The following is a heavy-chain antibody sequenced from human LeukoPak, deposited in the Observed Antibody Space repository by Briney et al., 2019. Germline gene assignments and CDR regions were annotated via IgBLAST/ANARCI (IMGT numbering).Heavy chain of an antibody. CDR1: GFTFSSSA. Sequence: GGSLRLSCAASGFTFSSSAMSWVRQAPGKGLEWVSAISNNGGYTYYADSVQGRFTISRDFSKNTVFLHMNSLRAEDTAMYYCARGDDSGYYDYFDYWGQGALVTVSS. CDR3: ARGDDSGYYDYFDY. V-gene: IGHV3-23*01. D-gene: IGHD3-22*01. CDR2: ISNNGGYT. J-gene: IGHJ4*02.